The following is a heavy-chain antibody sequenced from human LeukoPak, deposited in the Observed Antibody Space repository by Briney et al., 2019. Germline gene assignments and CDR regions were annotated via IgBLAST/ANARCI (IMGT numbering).Heavy chain of an antibody. CDR1: GYRFTDYW. CDR3: ARGAAGTTPDYYYFGLDV. D-gene: IGHD1-7*01. CDR2: IYPGDSDT. Sequence: GESLKISCKCSGYRFTDYWLGWVRQMPGKGLEWMGIIYPGDSDTRYSPSFQGQVTISDDQSIITAHVQWSSLQASDTAMYYCARGAAGTTPDYYYFGLDVWGQGTTVRVSS. V-gene: IGHV5-51*01. J-gene: IGHJ6*02.